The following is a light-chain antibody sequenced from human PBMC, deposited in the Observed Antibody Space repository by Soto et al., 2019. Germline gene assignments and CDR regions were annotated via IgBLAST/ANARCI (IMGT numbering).Light chain of an antibody. J-gene: IGLJ2*01. CDR2: DVS. Sequence: QSVLTQPASVSGSPGRSITISCTGTRSDVGSHNLVSWYQQDPGKAPKLMIYDVSKRPSGVSNRFSGSKSGNTASLTISGLQAEDEADYYCCSYAGSSTVVFGGGTKVTVL. CDR3: CSYAGSSTVV. CDR1: RSDVGSHNL. V-gene: IGLV2-23*02.